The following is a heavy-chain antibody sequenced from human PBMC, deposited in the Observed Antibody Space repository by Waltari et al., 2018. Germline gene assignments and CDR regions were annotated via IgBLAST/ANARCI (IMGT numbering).Heavy chain of an antibody. V-gene: IGHV1-2*02. Sequence: QVQLVQSGAEVKKPGASVKVFCKASGYTFMDYYIHWVRQAPGQGLEWMGLINPNTGGTTYTQMFQGRVTMTRDTSISTAYMELNRLRSDDTAVYFCARDPTHYESGGYFVDWFDPWGQGTQVTVSS. CDR3: ARDPTHYESGGYFVDWFDP. CDR1: GYTFMDYY. CDR2: INPNTGGT. D-gene: IGHD3-22*01. J-gene: IGHJ5*02.